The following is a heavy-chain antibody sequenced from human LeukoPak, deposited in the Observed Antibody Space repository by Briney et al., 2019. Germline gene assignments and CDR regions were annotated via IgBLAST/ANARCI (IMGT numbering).Heavy chain of an antibody. CDR1: GGSISSYY. CDR3: ARDRSQYYDFWSGNDAFDI. D-gene: IGHD3-3*01. CDR2: IYTSGST. J-gene: IGHJ3*02. V-gene: IGHV4-4*07. Sequence: SETLSLTCTVSGGSISSYYWSWIRQPAGKGLEWIGRIYTSGSTNYNPSLKSRVTMSVDTSKNQFSLKLSSVTAADTAVYYCARDRSQYYDFWSGNDAFDIWGQGTMVTVSS.